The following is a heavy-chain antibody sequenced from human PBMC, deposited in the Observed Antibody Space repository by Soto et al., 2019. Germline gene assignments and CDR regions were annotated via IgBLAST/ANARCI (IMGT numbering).Heavy chain of an antibody. CDR2: IYYSWST. CDR1: GGSISIVDYY. Sequence: LSLTFTFSGGSISIVDYYFSLILQPPGKGLEWIGYIYYSWSTYYNPSLKSRVTISVDTSKNQFSLKLSSVTAAETAVYYCARAVVDETRFEYWGTATVVNVSS. V-gene: IGHV4-30-4*01. D-gene: IGHD2-15*01. CDR3: ARAVVDETRFEY. J-gene: IGHJ4*02.